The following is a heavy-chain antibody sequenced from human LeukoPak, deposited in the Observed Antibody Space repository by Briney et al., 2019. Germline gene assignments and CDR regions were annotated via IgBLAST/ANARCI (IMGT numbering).Heavy chain of an antibody. CDR3: ARLHGSGPGFY. Sequence: HGESLKISCKGSGYIFTTYWIGWVRQMPGKGLEWMGIIYPGDSETRYSPSFQDQVTISADKSIDTAYLQWSSLKASDIAMYYCARLHGSGPGFYWGQGTLVTVSS. CDR2: IYPGDSET. CDR1: GYIFTTYW. V-gene: IGHV5-51*01. D-gene: IGHD3-10*01. J-gene: IGHJ4*02.